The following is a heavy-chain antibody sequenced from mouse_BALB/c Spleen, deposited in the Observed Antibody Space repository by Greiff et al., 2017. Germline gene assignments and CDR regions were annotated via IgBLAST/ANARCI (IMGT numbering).Heavy chain of an antibody. J-gene: IGHJ4*01. CDR1: GYTFTSYV. CDR3: ARDGGLRRGYAMDY. CDR2: INPYNDGT. Sequence: EVQLLQSGPELVKPGASVKMSCKASGYTFTSYVMHWVKQKPGQGLEWIGYINPYNDGTNYNEKFKGKATLTADKSSSTAYMQLSSLTSDDSAVYFCARDGGLRRGYAMDYWGQGTSVTVSS. V-gene: IGHV1-14*01. D-gene: IGHD2-4*01.